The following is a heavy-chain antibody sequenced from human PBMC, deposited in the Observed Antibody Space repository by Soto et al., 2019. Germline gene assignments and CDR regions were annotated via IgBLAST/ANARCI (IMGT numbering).Heavy chain of an antibody. V-gene: IGHV4-4*02. CDR2: INHTGST. J-gene: IGHJ6*03. Sequence: SETLSLTCAVSGGSISSSNWWSWVRQPPGKGLEWIGEINHTGSTNYNPSLKSRVTISVDTSKNQFSLKLSSVTAADTAVYYCARGMTNYYYYMDVWGKGTTVTVSS. CDR1: GGSISSSNW. CDR3: ARGMTNYYYYMDV. D-gene: IGHD4-17*01.